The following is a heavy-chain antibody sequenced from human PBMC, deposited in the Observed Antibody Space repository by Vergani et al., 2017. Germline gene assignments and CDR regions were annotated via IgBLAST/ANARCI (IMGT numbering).Heavy chain of an antibody. V-gene: IGHV1-2*02. J-gene: IGHJ4*02. CDR2: INPNSGGT. CDR1: GYTFTGYY. Sequence: QVQLVQSGAEVKKPGASVKVSCKASGYTFTGYYMHWVRQAPGQGLEWMGWINPNSGGTNYAQKFQGRVTMTEDTSTDTAYMELSSLRSEDTAVYYCATEVDTAMVMVYWGQGTLVTVSS. D-gene: IGHD5-18*01. CDR3: ATEVDTAMVMVY.